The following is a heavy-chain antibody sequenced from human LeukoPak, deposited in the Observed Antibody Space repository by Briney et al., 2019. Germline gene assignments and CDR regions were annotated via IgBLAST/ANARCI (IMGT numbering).Heavy chain of an antibody. CDR2: IYTSGSA. CDR1: GGSISSGSYY. Sequence: SETLSLTCTVSGGSISSGSYYWSWIRQPAGKGLEWIGRIYTSGSANYNPSLKSRVTISVDTSKNQFSLKLSSVTAADTAVYYCARASYCTGGSCYSGYYFDYWGQGTLVTVSS. CDR3: ARASYCTGGSCYSGYYFDY. D-gene: IGHD2-15*01. J-gene: IGHJ4*02. V-gene: IGHV4-61*02.